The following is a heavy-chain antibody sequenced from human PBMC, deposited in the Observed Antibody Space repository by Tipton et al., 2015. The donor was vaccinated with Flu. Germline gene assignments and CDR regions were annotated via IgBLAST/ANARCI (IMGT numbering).Heavy chain of an antibody. Sequence: GSLRLSCAASGFTFSSYWMSWVRQAPGKGLEWVASIKQDGSEYYYVDSVKGRFTISRDNAKNSLYLQMNSLRAEDTAVYYCARGDYYYGMDVWGQGTTVTVSS. V-gene: IGHV3-7*03. CDR3: ARGDYYYGMDV. CDR1: GFTFSSYW. CDR2: IKQDGSEY. J-gene: IGHJ6*02.